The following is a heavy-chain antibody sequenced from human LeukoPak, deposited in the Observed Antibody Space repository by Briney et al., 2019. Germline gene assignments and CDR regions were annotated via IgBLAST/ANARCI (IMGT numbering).Heavy chain of an antibody. CDR2: INHSGST. J-gene: IGHJ5*02. CDR3: ARGLDSGSYYGWFDP. D-gene: IGHD1-26*01. Sequence: SETLSLTCFVSGGSINSSRYYWGWIRQPPGKGLEWIGEINHSGSTNYNPSLKSRVTISVDTSKNQFSLKLSSVTAADTAVYYCARGLDSGSYYGWFDPRGQGTLVTVSS. CDR1: GGSINSSRYY. V-gene: IGHV4-39*07.